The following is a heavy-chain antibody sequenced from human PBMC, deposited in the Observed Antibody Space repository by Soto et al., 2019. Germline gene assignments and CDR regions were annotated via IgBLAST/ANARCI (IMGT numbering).Heavy chain of an antibody. D-gene: IGHD1-26*01. CDR3: AHRPGEGNGRASYYGMDG. CDR1: GFSFTTSGVG. V-gene: IGHV2-5*02. Sequence: QITLKESGPTLVKPTQTLTLTCTFSGFSFTTSGVGVGWVRQPPGKALEWLALLYWDDDKRYSSSLKSRLTISKDTSKNQVVLTMTNMDLVDTATYYCAHRPGEGNGRASYYGMDGWGQGTTVTVSS. J-gene: IGHJ6*02. CDR2: LYWDDDK.